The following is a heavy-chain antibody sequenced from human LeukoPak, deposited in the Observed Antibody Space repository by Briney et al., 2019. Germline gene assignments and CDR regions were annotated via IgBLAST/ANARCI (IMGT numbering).Heavy chain of an antibody. J-gene: IGHJ6*02. D-gene: IGHD3-10*01. V-gene: IGHV5-51*01. CDR3: ARLWSSGSYLAYYYAMDV. CDR1: GYSFTSYW. CDR2: IYPGDSDT. Sequence: GESLKISCKGSGYSFTSYWIGWVRHMPGKGLEWMGIIYPGDSDTRYSPSFQGQVTISADKSISTAYLQWSSLKASDTAMYYCARLWSSGSYLAYYYAMDVWGQGTTVTVSS.